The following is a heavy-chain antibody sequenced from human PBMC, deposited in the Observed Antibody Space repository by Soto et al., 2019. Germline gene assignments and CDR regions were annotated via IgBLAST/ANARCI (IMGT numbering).Heavy chain of an antibody. Sequence: QVQLVQSGAEVKKPGSSVKVSCKASGGTFSSYSINWVRQAPGQGLEWMGEIIPIFGTANYAQKFQGRVTITEDASPSTAYMELSSLRSEDTAVYYCARDGGRHSGGIDYWGQGTLVTVSS. D-gene: IGHD1-26*01. CDR1: GGTFSSYS. CDR3: ARDGGRHSGGIDY. J-gene: IGHJ4*02. V-gene: IGHV1-69*01. CDR2: IIPIFGTA.